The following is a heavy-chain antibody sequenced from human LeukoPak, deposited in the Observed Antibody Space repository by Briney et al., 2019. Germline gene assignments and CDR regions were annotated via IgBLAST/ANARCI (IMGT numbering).Heavy chain of an antibody. Sequence: GGSLRLSCAASGFTFSSYGMHWVRQAPGKGLEWVAYIRYDGSNKYYAGSVKGRFTISRDNSKNTLYLQMNSLRAEDTAVYYCAKEAELLDYYYYYMDVWGKGTTVTVSS. J-gene: IGHJ6*03. CDR2: IRYDGSNK. CDR3: AKEAELLDYYYYYMDV. V-gene: IGHV3-30*02. CDR1: GFTFSSYG. D-gene: IGHD2-15*01.